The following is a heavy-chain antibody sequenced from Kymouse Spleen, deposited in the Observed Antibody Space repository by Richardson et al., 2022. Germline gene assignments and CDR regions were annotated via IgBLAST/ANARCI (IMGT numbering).Heavy chain of an antibody. V-gene: IGHV3-9*01. CDR1: GFTFDDYA. CDR3: AKDIELSSSLYYYGMDV. J-gene: IGHJ6*02. Sequence: EVQLVESGGGLVQPGRSLRLSCAASGFTFDDYAMHWVRQAPGKGLEWVSGISWNSGSIGYADSVKGRFTISRDNAKNSLYLQMNSLRAEDTALYYCAKDIELSSSLYYYGMDVWGQGTTVTVSS. CDR2: ISWNSGSI. D-gene: IGHD6-6*01.